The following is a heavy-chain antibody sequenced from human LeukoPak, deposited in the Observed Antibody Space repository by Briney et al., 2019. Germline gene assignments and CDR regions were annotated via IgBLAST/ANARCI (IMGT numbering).Heavy chain of an antibody. V-gene: IGHV3-74*01. CDR3: ARDLRPGDY. J-gene: IGHJ4*02. D-gene: IGHD3-9*01. CDR1: GFTFSSYW. Sequence: RSGGSLRLSCAASGFTFSSYWMHWVRQAPGKGLVWVSRINTDGIAADYADSVRGRFTISRDNAKNTLYLQMSSLRAEDTAVYYCARDLRPGDYWGQGTLVTVSS. CDR2: INTDGIAA.